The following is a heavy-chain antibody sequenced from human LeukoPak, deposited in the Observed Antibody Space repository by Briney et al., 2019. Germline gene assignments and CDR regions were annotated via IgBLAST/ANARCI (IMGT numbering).Heavy chain of an antibody. CDR3: ARGLRPDAFDI. J-gene: IGHJ3*02. V-gene: IGHV4-59*01. CDR2: IYYSGSA. D-gene: IGHD3-16*01. Sequence: TETLSLTCTVSGGSISGYYWSWIRQPPGKGLEWIGYIYYSGSANYNPFLKSRVTISVDTSKNQFSLKLSSVTAADTAVYYCARGLRPDAFDIWGQGTMVTVSS. CDR1: GGSISGYY.